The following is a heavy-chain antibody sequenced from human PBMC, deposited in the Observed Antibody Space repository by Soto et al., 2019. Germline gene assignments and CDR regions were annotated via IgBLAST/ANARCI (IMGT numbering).Heavy chain of an antibody. V-gene: IGHV4-34*01. D-gene: IGHD3-16*01. CDR2: INDSGST. J-gene: IGHJ4*02. Sequence: SETLSLTCAVSGGSFRGYFWSWIRQPPDKGLEWIGEINDSGSTYYNPSFKSRLTISVDTSKSQISLTLTSVTAADSAVYYCQGGDFWGQGTRVTVSS. CDR1: GGSFRGYF. CDR3: QGGDF.